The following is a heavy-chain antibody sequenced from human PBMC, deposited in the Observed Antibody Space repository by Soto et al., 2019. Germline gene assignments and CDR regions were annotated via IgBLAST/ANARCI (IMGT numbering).Heavy chain of an antibody. D-gene: IGHD1-26*01. CDR1: NFSLSTRGVG. Sequence: QITLKESGPTLVKPTQTLTLTCTFSNFSLSTRGVGVGWIRQSPGKALEWLALIYWDDDKHFNPSLKNRLTITKDTSKNQVLLTMTNMDPVDTATYYCARSTPTVGALLGQCWFAPWGQGTLVTVSS. CDR2: IYWDDDK. J-gene: IGHJ5*02. CDR3: ARSTPTVGALLGQCWFAP. V-gene: IGHV2-5*02.